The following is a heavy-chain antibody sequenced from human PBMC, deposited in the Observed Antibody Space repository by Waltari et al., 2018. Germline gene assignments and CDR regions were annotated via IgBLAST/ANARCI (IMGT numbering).Heavy chain of an antibody. D-gene: IGHD3-22*01. J-gene: IGHJ5*02. CDR1: GVTFSSYG. CDR2: ISSSSSTI. V-gene: IGHV3-48*01. Sequence: VQLVESGGGVVQPGGSLRLSCAASGVTFSSYGMNWVRQAPGKGLEWVSYISSSSSTIYYADSVKGRFTISRDNAKNSLYLQMNSLRAEDTAVYYCARVRYYDSSGYYPWGQGTLVIVSS. CDR3: ARVRYYDSSGYYP.